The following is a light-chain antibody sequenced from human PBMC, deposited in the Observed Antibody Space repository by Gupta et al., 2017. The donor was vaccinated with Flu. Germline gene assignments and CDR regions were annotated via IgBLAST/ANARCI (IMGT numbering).Light chain of an antibody. CDR1: QSISTY. CDR2: DAS. V-gene: IGKV3-11*01. Sequence: EIELTQSPATLSLSPGERATPSCRASQSISTYLAWYQKKPGQAPRLLIYDASNRATGIPARFSGSGSGTNVTLTISSLEPEDFAVYYCQRRSNWPPYTFGQGTRLEI. J-gene: IGKJ2*01. CDR3: QRRSNWPPYT.